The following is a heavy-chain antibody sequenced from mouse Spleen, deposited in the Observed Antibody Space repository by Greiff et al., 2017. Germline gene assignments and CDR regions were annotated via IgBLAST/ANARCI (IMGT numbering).Heavy chain of an antibody. D-gene: IGHD6-1*01. CDR2: ISSGGDYI. J-gene: IGHJ1*03. CDR1: GFTFSSYA. Sequence: EVKLQESGEGLVKPGGSLKLSCAASGFTFSSYAMSWVRQTPEKRLEWVAYISSGGDYIYYADTVKGRFTISRDNARNTLYLQMSSLKSEDTAMYYCTRRTLDWYFDVWGTGTTVTVSS. CDR3: TRRTLDWYFDV. V-gene: IGHV5-9-1*02.